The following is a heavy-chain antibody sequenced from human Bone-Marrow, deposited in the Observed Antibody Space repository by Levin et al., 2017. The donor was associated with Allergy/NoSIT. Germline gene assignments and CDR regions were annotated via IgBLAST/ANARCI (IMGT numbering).Heavy chain of an antibody. CDR3: ASGWGRNIHGYVLDY. V-gene: IGHV3-30*04. D-gene: IGHD3-10*02. J-gene: IGHJ4*02. CDR2: ISYDGSIK. CDR1: GLTFRSYA. Sequence: GGSLRLSCIVSGLTFRSYAMHWVRQTPGKGLEWVSFISYDGSIKEYADSVKGRFTFSRDNSKNTLDLQMNSVRVEDTGVYFCASGWGRNIHGYVLDYWGQGALVTVSS.